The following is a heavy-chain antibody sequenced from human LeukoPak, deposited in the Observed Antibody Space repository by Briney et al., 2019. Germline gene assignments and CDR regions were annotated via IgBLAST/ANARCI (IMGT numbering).Heavy chain of an antibody. Sequence: GGSVRLSCAASGFTFSSYCMHWVRQPPGHGLESVAGITYDGSNIYYADSVKGRFTISRDNSKNTVYLQMNSLRAEDTAVYYCAKDLHPYYYGSGSNWFDPWGQGTLVTVSS. CDR1: GFTFSSYC. D-gene: IGHD3-10*01. J-gene: IGHJ5*02. CDR2: ITYDGSNI. V-gene: IGHV3-30*18. CDR3: AKDLHPYYYGSGSNWFDP.